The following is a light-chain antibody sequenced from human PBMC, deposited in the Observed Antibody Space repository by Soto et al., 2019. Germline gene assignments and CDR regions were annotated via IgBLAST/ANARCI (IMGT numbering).Light chain of an antibody. J-gene: IGKJ5*01. CDR1: QSISDT. CDR3: HQYNNWPPST. Sequence: EIAVTQSPAALSVSPGGRATLSCRASQSISDTLAWYQQKPGQAPRLLIYDASNRATGIPDRFSGSGTGTDFTLTISSLQAEDFGVYFCHQYNNWPPSTFGQGTRLEIK. V-gene: IGKV3D-15*01. CDR2: DAS.